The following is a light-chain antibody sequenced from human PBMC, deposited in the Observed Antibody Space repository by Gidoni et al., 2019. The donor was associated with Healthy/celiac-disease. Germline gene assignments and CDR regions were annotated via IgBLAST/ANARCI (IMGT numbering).Light chain of an antibody. J-gene: IGKJ3*01. CDR3: QKYNSYSFT. Sequence: DIQMTQSPSTLSASVGDRVTITCRASQSISSWLAWYQQKPGKAAKLLIYKASSLESGVPSRFSGRGSGTEFTLTISSLQPDDFATYYCQKYNSYSFTFGPGTKVDIK. CDR2: KAS. CDR1: QSISSW. V-gene: IGKV1-5*03.